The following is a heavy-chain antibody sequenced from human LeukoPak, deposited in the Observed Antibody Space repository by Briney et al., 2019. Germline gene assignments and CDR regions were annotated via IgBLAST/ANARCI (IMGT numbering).Heavy chain of an antibody. J-gene: IGHJ4*02. CDR1: GFTFSDYY. D-gene: IGHD6-6*01. Sequence: PGGSLRLSCAASGFTFSDYYMNWIRQAPGKGLEWISYISGRGTTISYADSVKGRFTISRDNANHSLYLQMNSPRAEDTAVYYCARTARAFDYWGQGTLVTVSS. V-gene: IGHV3-11*01. CDR2: ISGRGTTI. CDR3: ARTARAFDY.